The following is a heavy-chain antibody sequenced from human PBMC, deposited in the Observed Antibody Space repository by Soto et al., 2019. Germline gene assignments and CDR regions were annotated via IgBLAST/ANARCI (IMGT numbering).Heavy chain of an antibody. J-gene: IGHJ4*02. Sequence: QVQLVQSGAEVKKPGASVKVSCKASGYTFTSYAMHWVRQAPGQRLEWMGWINAGNGNTKYSQKFQGRVTITRDTSASPAYMELSSLRSEDTAVYYCAKFGPVGYCSGGSCLKDDYWGQGTLVTVSS. CDR2: INAGNGNT. V-gene: IGHV1-3*01. CDR3: AKFGPVGYCSGGSCLKDDY. CDR1: GYTFTSYA. D-gene: IGHD2-15*01.